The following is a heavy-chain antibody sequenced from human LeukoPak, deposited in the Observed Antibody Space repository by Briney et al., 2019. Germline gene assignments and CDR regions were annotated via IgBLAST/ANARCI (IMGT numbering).Heavy chain of an antibody. J-gene: IGHJ4*02. V-gene: IGHV3-30*02. CDR2: IENDGIKK. CDR3: AKDCCGEAFFEY. CDR1: GLIFKTYG. Sequence: GGSLRLSCAASGLIFKTYGMHWVRQAPGKGLEWVAFIENDGIKKYYADSVKGRFAISRDNFKNTVYLQMNSLRSEDTAIYFCAKDCCGEAFFEYWGQGALVTVSS. D-gene: IGHD2-21*01.